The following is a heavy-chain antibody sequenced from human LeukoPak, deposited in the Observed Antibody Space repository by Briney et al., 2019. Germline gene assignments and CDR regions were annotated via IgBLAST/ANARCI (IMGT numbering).Heavy chain of an antibody. CDR3: AKDQGGGHCSFDY. CDR1: EFAFSRNN. D-gene: IGHD2-21*02. Sequence: GGSLRLSCAASEFAFSRNNMHWVRQAPRKGLEWVSFISYDGSDKNYAASVKGRSTISRDNSKNTLFLQMNSLGAGDTALYYCAKDQGGGHCSFDYWGQGTLVTVSS. CDR2: ISYDGSDK. J-gene: IGHJ4*02. V-gene: IGHV3-30*02.